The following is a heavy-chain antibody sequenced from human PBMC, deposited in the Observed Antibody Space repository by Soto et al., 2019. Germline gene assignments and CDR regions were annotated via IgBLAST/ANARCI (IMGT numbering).Heavy chain of an antibody. J-gene: IGHJ3*02. CDR1: GGSISSGGYY. CDR2: IYYSGST. V-gene: IGHV4-31*03. CDR3: SYYYDSSVAFDI. Sequence: QVQLRESGPGLVKPSQTLSLTCTVSGGSISSGGYYWSWIRQHPGKGLEWIGYIYYSGSTYYNPSLKSRVTISVDTSKNQFSLKLSSVTAADTAVYYCSYYYDSSVAFDIWGQGTMVTVSS. D-gene: IGHD3-22*01.